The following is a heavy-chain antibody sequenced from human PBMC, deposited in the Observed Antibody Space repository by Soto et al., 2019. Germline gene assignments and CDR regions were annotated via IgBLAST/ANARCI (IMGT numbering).Heavy chain of an antibody. D-gene: IGHD3-10*01. CDR1: GRSFSGYY. CDR2: INHSRST. V-gene: IGHV4-34*01. J-gene: IGHJ6*03. CDR3: ARGRGRTMVRGVIYYYYYMDV. Sequence: SETLSLTCAVYGRSFSGYYWSWIRQPPEKELEWIGEINHSRSTNYNPSQKSRDTISVDTTKNQFYLKLSSETTPDTDMNYCARGRGRTMVRGVIYYYYYMDVWGKGIAVTVSS.